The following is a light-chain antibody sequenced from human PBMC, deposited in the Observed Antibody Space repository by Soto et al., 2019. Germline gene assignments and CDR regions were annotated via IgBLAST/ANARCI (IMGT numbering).Light chain of an antibody. Sequence: DLQMTQSAVSVSASLVYRVTTTCQARQDISNYLNGYQQKPGKAPKILIYDESNLETGVPSRFSGSGSGTDVTFTISSLQHEDIATYYCQQYDNITLTFGGGTKVDIK. CDR3: QQYDNITLT. CDR2: DES. V-gene: IGKV1-33*01. J-gene: IGKJ4*01. CDR1: QDISNY.